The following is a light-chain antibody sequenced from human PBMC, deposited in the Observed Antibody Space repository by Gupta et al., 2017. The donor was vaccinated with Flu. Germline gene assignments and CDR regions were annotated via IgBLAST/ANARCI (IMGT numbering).Light chain of an antibody. CDR2: GAS. CDR1: QSVSSNS. J-gene: IGKJ3*01. Sequence: IVLTQSPGTLSLSPGERATLSCRASQSVSSNSLAWFQQKPGQTPRLLIYGASSRATGIPDRFSGSGSGTDFTLTISRLETEDFAVYYCQQYGSSPGFTFGPGTKVDIK. CDR3: QQYGSSPGFT. V-gene: IGKV3-20*01.